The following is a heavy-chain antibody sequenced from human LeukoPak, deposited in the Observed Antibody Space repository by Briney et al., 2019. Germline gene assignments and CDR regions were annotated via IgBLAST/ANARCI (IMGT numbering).Heavy chain of an antibody. CDR3: ATWAGYCWTTSCGNTFDY. V-gene: IGHV1-69*06. J-gene: IGHJ4*02. CDR2: IIPIFATP. D-gene: IGHD2-2*01. CDR1: GGTFSNSA. Sequence: GSSVKVSCKASGGTFSNSAISWVRQAPGQGLEWMGRIIPIFATPTYAQNFQGRVTITADKSTSTAYMELSSLTSEDTALHYCATWAGYCWTTSCGNTFDYWGQGTLVTVSS.